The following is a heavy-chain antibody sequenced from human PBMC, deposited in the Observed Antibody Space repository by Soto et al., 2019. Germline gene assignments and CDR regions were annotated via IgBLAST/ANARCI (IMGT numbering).Heavy chain of an antibody. CDR2: IYWDDDK. J-gene: IGHJ6*02. V-gene: IGHV2-5*02. CDR1: GFSLSTIGVG. Sequence: QITLKESGPTLVKPTQTLTLTCTFSGFSLSTIGVGVGWIRQPPGKALEWLALIYWDDDKRYSPSLKSRLTLTKDTSKNPVVLTRTNMDPVDTATYYCVQSRCGGDCLQSYSSHSYYGLDVWGQGTTVTVSS. CDR3: VQSRCGGDCLQSYSSHSYYGLDV. D-gene: IGHD2-21*02.